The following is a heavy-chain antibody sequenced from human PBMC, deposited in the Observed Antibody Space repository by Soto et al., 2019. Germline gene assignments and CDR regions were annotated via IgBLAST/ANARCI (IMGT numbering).Heavy chain of an antibody. CDR2: IHHSGGT. J-gene: IGHJ5*02. CDR3: ARGGYYDGTGYGFEP. D-gene: IGHD3-22*01. Sequence: SETLSLTCAVSGGSINSDPYSWSWIRQPPGKGLEWIGYIHHSGGTYYNPSLKSRVTISVDRFRNQFSLRLTSVTAADTAVFYCARGGYYDGTGYGFEPWGQGTLVTVSS. V-gene: IGHV4-30-2*01. CDR1: GGSINSDPYS.